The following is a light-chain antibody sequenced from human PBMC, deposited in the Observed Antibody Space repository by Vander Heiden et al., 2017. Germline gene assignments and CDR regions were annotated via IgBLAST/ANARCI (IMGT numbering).Light chain of an antibody. Sequence: PGLRLTLSRSGSSSNIGSNYVYWYQQLPGTAPKLLIYRNNQRPAGVPDRFSGSKSGTSASLAISGLRSEDEADYYCAAWDDSLSGYVFGTGTKVTVL. CDR2: RNN. CDR3: AAWDDSLSGYV. CDR1: SSNIGSNY. J-gene: IGLJ1*01. V-gene: IGLV1-47*01.